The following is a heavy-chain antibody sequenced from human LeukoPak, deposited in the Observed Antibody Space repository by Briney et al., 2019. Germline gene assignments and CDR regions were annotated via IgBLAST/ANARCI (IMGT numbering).Heavy chain of an antibody. V-gene: IGHV3-64*01. J-gene: IGHJ1*01. D-gene: IGHD1-26*01. CDR1: GFTFSRYA. CDR2: ISSNGGST. Sequence: PGGSLRLSCAASGFTFSRYAMHWVRQAPGKGLEYVSAISSNGGSTYYANSVKGRFTISRDNSKNTLYLQMGSLRAEDMAVYYCARGTWEGYFQHWGQGTLVTVSS. CDR3: ARGTWEGYFQH.